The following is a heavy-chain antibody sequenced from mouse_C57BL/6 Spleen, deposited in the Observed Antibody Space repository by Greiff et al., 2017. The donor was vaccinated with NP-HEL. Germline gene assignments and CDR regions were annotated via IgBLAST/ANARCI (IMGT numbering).Heavy chain of an antibody. CDR2: IYPGDGDT. Sequence: QVQLKESGPELVKPGASVKISCKASGYAFSSSWMNWVKQRPGKGLEWIGRIYPGDGDTNYNGKFKGKATLTADKSSSTAYMQLSSLTSEDSAVYFCAIDSSGSYFDYWGQGTTLTVSS. V-gene: IGHV1-82*01. CDR3: AIDSSGSYFDY. CDR1: GYAFSSSW. J-gene: IGHJ2*01. D-gene: IGHD3-2*02.